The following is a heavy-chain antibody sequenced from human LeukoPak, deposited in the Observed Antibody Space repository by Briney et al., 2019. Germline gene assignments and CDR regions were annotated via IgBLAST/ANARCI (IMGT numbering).Heavy chain of an antibody. D-gene: IGHD4-17*01. Sequence: SETLSLTCAVYGGSFSGYYWSWIRQPPGKGLEWIGEINHSGSTNYNPSLKSRVTISVDTSNNQSSLKLSSVTAADTAVYYCARITVTTTPDDYWGQGTLVTVSS. V-gene: IGHV4-34*01. CDR1: GGSFSGYY. CDR3: ARITVTTTPDDY. J-gene: IGHJ4*02. CDR2: INHSGST.